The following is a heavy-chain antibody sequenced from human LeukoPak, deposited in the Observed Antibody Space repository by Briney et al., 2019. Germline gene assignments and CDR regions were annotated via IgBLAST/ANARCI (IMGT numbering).Heavy chain of an antibody. CDR3: ARASMWSSGSSDY. CDR1: RFAFSSYA. V-gene: IGHV3-23*01. D-gene: IGHD3-3*01. Sequence: PGGSLRLSCAASRFAFSSYAMTWVRQPPGKGLEWVAAISGSGGTTYYADFAKGRFSISRDNAKNSLYLQMNSLRAEDTAVYYCARASMWSSGSSDYWGQGTLVTVSS. CDR2: ISGSGGTT. J-gene: IGHJ4*02.